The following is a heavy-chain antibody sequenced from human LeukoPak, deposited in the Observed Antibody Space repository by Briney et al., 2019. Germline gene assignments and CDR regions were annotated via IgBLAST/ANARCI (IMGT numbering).Heavy chain of an antibody. D-gene: IGHD6-13*01. CDR1: GFIFSSYA. CDR2: ISGSGDKT. Sequence: GGSLRLSCASSGFIFSSYAMSWVRQAPGKGLEWVSGISGSGDKTHYAESVKGRFTISRDNSKNTLYLQMNSLRAEDTAVYSCAKVSWANYFDYWGQGTLATVSS. V-gene: IGHV3-23*01. J-gene: IGHJ4*02. CDR3: AKVSWANYFDY.